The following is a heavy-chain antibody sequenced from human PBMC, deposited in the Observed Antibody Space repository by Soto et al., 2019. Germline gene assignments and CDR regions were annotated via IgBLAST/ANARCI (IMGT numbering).Heavy chain of an antibody. CDR2: ISWNSSSI. CDR3: TKGYYGSGSSYFDY. CDR1: GFTVAESA. J-gene: IGHJ4*02. V-gene: IGHV3-9*01. D-gene: IGHD3-10*01. Sequence: EVQWVESGGGLVQPGGSLRLSCAASGFTVAESAMHWVRQAPGKGLEWVSGISWNSSSIDYADSVKGRFTISRDNAKNSLFLQMHSLRPEDTALYYCTKGYYGSGSSYFDYWSRGALVTVSS.